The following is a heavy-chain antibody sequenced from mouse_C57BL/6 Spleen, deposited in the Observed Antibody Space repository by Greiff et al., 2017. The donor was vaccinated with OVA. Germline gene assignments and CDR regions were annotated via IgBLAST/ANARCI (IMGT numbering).Heavy chain of an antibody. D-gene: IGHD1-1*01. CDR2: IDPETGGT. J-gene: IGHJ2*01. V-gene: IGHV1-15*01. Sequence: QVHVKQSGAELVRPGASVTLSCKASGYTFTDYEMHWVKQTPVHGLEWIGAIDPETGGTAYNQKFKGKAILTADKSSSTAYMELRSLTSEDSAVYYCTRLYYGSSWGYWGQGTTLTVSS. CDR3: TRLYYGSSWGY. CDR1: GYTFTDYE.